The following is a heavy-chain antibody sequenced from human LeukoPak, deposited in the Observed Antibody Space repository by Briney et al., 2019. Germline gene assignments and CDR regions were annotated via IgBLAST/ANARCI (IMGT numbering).Heavy chain of an antibody. CDR2: IIPIFGTA. D-gene: IGHD2-2*01. V-gene: IGHV1-69*01. Sequence: ASVKVSCKASGGTFSSYAIGWVRQAPGQGLEWMGGIIPIFGTANYAQKFQGRVTITADESTSTAYMELSSLRSEDTAVYYCARGYCSSTSCYAFDIWGQGTMVTVSS. J-gene: IGHJ3*02. CDR1: GGTFSSYA. CDR3: ARGYCSSTSCYAFDI.